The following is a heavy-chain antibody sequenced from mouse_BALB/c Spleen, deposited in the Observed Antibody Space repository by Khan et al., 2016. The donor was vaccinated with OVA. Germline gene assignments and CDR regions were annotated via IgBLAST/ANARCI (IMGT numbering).Heavy chain of an antibody. CDR1: GYTFTSYY. Sequence: VQLQESGAELVKPGASVRLSCKASGYTFTSYYLYWVKQRPGQGLEWIGDINPSNGGTNSNEKFKSKATLTVDKSSSTAYMQLSSLTSEDSAVYCCTRAGYGTFAYWGQGTLVTVSA. J-gene: IGHJ3*01. D-gene: IGHD2-1*01. CDR3: TRAGYGTFAY. CDR2: INPSNGGT. V-gene: IGHV1S81*02.